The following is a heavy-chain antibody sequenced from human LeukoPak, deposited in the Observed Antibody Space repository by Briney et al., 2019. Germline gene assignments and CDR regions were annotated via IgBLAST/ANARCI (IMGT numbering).Heavy chain of an antibody. CDR2: IHSSGKT. CDR1: GLIVSGNY. Sequence: GGSLRLSCAASGLIVSGNYMGWVRQAPGKGLKWVSVIHSSGKTNYADSVQGRFTISRDNSKNTLYLQMNSLGAEDTAVYYCARRGQYGDYWYFDLWGRGTLVTVSS. CDR3: ARRGQYGDYWYFDL. J-gene: IGHJ2*01. V-gene: IGHV3-53*01. D-gene: IGHD4-17*01.